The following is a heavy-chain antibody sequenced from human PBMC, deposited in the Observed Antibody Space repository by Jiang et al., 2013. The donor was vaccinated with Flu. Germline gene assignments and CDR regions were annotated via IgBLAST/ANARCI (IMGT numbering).Heavy chain of an antibody. Sequence: TLSSPALXLVAPSVVLLELDPAAPGKGLEWIGYIYYSGSTNYNPSLKSRVTISVDTSKNQFSLKLSSVTAADTAVYYCARGYPTYYYDSSGYPLREDAFDIWGQGTMVTVSS. CDR2: IYYSGST. J-gene: IGHJ3*02. CDR1: VAPSVVL. V-gene: IGHV4-59*01. D-gene: IGHD3-22*01. CDR3: ARGYPTYYYDSSGYPLREDAFDI.